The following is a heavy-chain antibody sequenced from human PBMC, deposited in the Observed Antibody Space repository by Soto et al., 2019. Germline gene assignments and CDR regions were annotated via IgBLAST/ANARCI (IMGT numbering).Heavy chain of an antibody. CDR1: GFTFSSYA. D-gene: IGHD3-9*01. Sequence: EVHLLESGGGLVQPGGSLRLSCAASGFTFSSYAMSWVRQAPGKGLEWVSAISDTGGSTYYADSVQGRFTISRDNSKNTLYLQMNSLRAEDTAVYYCAKALAGYYFRERDYWGQGTLVTVSS. J-gene: IGHJ4*02. CDR2: ISDTGGST. V-gene: IGHV3-23*01. CDR3: AKALAGYYFRERDY.